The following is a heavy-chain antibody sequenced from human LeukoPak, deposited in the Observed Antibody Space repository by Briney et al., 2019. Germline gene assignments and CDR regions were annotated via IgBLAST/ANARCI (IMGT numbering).Heavy chain of an antibody. CDR2: ISAYNGNT. J-gene: IGHJ3*02. CDR1: GYTFTSYG. Sequence: ASVKVSCKASGYTFTSYGISWVRQAPGQGLEWMGWISAYNGNTNYAQKLQGRVTMTTDTSTSTAYMELRSLRSDDMAVYYCARVWYYSSSWMVGAFDIWGQGTMVTVSS. V-gene: IGHV1-18*03. D-gene: IGHD6-13*01. CDR3: ARVWYYSSSWMVGAFDI.